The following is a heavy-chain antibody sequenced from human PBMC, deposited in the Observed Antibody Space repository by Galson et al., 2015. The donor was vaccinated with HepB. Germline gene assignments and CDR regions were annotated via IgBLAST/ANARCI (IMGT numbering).Heavy chain of an antibody. CDR2: ISGSGGST. CDR1: GFTFSSYA. D-gene: IGHD3-22*01. V-gene: IGHV3-23*01. J-gene: IGHJ4*02. Sequence: SLRLSCAASGFTFSSYAVSWVRQAPGKGLEWVSAISGSGGSTYYADSVKGRFTISRDNSKNTLYLQMNSLRAEDTAVYYCAKGQDGGGYLDYFDYWGQGTLVTVSS. CDR3: AKGQDGGGYLDYFDY.